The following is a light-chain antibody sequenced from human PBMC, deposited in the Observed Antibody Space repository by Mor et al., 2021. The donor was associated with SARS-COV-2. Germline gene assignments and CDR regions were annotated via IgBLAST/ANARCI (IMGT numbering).Light chain of an antibody. V-gene: IGLV2-14*03. CDR3: SSYTSSSTPYV. J-gene: IGLJ1*01. CDR2: DVS. Sequence: IYDVSNRPSGVSNRFSGSKSGNTASLTISGLQAEDEADYYCSSYTSSSTPYVFGTGTKV.